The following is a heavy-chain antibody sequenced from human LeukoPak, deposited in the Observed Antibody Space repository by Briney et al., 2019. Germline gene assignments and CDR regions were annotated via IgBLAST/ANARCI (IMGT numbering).Heavy chain of an antibody. Sequence: PSETLSLTCSVSGGSISSYYWNWIPQTPGKGLQWIGYTHYSGSTNYNPSLKSRVSISVDTSKNQFSLKLSSVTAADTALYYCARDNAYNWRFDFWGQGTQVTVCS. J-gene: IGHJ4*02. CDR3: ARDNAYNWRFDF. CDR1: GGSISSYY. D-gene: IGHD1-1*01. V-gene: IGHV4-59*01. CDR2: THYSGST.